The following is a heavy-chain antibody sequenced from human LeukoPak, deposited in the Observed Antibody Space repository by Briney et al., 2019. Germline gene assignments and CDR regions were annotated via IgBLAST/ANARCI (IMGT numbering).Heavy chain of an antibody. CDR3: TTDSVVDYYDSSGYLH. Sequence: PGGSLRLSCAASGFTFSNAWMSWVRQAPGKGLEWVGRIKSKSDGGTTDYAAPVKGRFTISRDDSKNTLYLQMNSLNTEDTAVYYCTTDSVVDYYDSSGYLHWGQGTLVTVSS. CDR1: GFTFSNAW. V-gene: IGHV3-15*01. J-gene: IGHJ4*02. CDR2: IKSKSDGGTT. D-gene: IGHD3-22*01.